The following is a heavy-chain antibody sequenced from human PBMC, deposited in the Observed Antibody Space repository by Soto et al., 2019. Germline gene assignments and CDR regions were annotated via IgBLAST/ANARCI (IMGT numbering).Heavy chain of an antibody. CDR2: ISYDGSNK. Sequence: QVQLVESGGGVVQPGRSLRLSCAASGFTFSSYAMHWVRQAPGKGLEWVAVISYDGSNKYYADSVKGRLTISRDNSKNTLYLQMNSLRAEDTAVYYCARERVKAAAPWVDYWGQGTLVTVSS. V-gene: IGHV3-30-3*01. CDR3: ARERVKAAAPWVDY. CDR1: GFTFSSYA. D-gene: IGHD6-13*01. J-gene: IGHJ4*02.